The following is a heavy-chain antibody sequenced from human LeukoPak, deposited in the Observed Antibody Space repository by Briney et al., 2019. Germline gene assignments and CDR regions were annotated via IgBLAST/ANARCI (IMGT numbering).Heavy chain of an antibody. Sequence: PSQTLSLTCTVSGGSISSGSYYWSWIRQPAGKGLEWIGRIYSSGSANYNPSLKSRVTISVDRPKNQFSLRLTSVTAADTAVYYCARAVGSSESNWFDPWGQGTLATVSS. J-gene: IGHJ5*02. V-gene: IGHV4-61*02. CDR3: ARAVGSSESNWFDP. CDR2: IYSSGSA. D-gene: IGHD1-26*01. CDR1: GGSISSGSYY.